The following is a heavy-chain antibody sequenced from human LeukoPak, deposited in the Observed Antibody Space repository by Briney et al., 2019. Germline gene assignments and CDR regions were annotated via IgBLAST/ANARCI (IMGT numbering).Heavy chain of an antibody. Sequence: GASVKASCKASGYTFTSYYMHWVRQAPGQGLEWMGIINPSGGSTSYAQKFQGRVTMTRDTSTSTVYMELSSLRSEDTAVYYCARDTVGATAGYWGQGTLVTVSS. CDR3: ARDTVGATAGY. J-gene: IGHJ4*02. D-gene: IGHD1-26*01. CDR2: INPSGGST. V-gene: IGHV1-46*01. CDR1: GYTFTSYY.